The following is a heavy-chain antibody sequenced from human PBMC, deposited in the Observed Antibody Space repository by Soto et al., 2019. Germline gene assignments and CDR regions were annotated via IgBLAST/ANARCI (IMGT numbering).Heavy chain of an antibody. CDR1: GYSFTSYW. J-gene: IGHJ4*02. CDR3: ARGGVVVAAFPTPFEY. D-gene: IGHD2-15*01. CDR2: IYPGDSDT. Sequence: PGESLKISCKGSGYSFTSYWIGWVRQMPGKGLEWMGIIYPGDSDTRYSPSFQGQVTISADKSISTAYLQWSSLKASDTAMYYCARGGVVVAAFPTPFEYWGQGTLVTVPS. V-gene: IGHV5-51*01.